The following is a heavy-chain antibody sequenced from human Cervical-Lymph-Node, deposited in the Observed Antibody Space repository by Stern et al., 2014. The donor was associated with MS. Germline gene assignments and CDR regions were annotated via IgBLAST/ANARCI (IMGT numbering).Heavy chain of an antibody. CDR1: GGSISSSSYY. D-gene: IGHD1-26*01. CDR2: IYSRGTT. CDR3: ARHARAGPTPVDY. V-gene: IGHV4-39*01. J-gene: IGHJ4*02. Sequence: QVQLQESGPGLVKPSETLSLTCTVSGGSISSSSYYWGWIRQPPGKGLEWTGSIYSRGTTSYNPSLKGRVTISADHSKNPFSLTLTSVTAADTAVYYCARHARAGPTPVDYWGQGTLVTVSS.